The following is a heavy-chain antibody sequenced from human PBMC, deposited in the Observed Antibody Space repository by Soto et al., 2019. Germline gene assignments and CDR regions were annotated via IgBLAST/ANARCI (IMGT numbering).Heavy chain of an antibody. J-gene: IGHJ4*02. CDR2: ISGSGGST. Sequence: EVQLLESGGGLVQPGGSLRLSCAASGFTFSSYAMSWVRQAPGKGLEWVSAISGSGGSTYYPDSVKGRFTISRDNSKNTLYLQMNSLRAEDTAVYYCAKAPHYDILTGYYSSFDYWGQGTLVTVAS. CDR3: AKAPHYDILTGYYSSFDY. CDR1: GFTFSSYA. V-gene: IGHV3-23*01. D-gene: IGHD3-9*01.